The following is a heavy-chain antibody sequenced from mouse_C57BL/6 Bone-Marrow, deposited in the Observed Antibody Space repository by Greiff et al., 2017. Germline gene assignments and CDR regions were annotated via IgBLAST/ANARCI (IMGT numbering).Heavy chain of an antibody. V-gene: IGHV1-50*01. J-gene: IGHJ3*01. CDR1: GYTFTSYW. CDR2: IDPSDSYT. CDR3: ATYYGSSSCFAY. D-gene: IGHD1-1*01. Sequence: VQLQQPGAELVKPGASVKLSCKASGYTFTSYWMQWVKQRPGQGLEWIGEIDPSDSYTNYNQKFKGKATLTVDTSSSAAYMQLSSLTSEDSAVYYCATYYGSSSCFAYWGQGTLVTVSA.